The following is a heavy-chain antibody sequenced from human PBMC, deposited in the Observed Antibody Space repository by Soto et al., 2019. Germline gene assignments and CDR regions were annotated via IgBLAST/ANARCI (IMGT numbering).Heavy chain of an antibody. CDR3: APHVYCSGGSCHYDAFDI. D-gene: IGHD2-15*01. Sequence: EVQLLESGGGLVQPGESLRLSCAVSGFIFGNYMMTWVRQAPGKGLEWVSTIRDSGDSTYYADSVKGRFTISRDNFKNKLYLQMESLGAEDTAVYYCAPHVYCSGGSCHYDAFDIRGQGALVTVSS. CDR2: IRDSGDST. J-gene: IGHJ3*02. V-gene: IGHV3-23*01. CDR1: GFIFGNYM.